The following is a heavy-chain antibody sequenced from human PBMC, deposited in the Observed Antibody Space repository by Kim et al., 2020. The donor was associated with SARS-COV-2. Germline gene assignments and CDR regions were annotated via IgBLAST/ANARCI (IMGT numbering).Heavy chain of an antibody. J-gene: IGHJ4*02. D-gene: IGHD3-10*01. V-gene: IGHV3-66*01. Sequence: YADSVKGRFTISRDNSKNTLYLQMNSLRAEDTAVYYCARMVSSFYYFDYWGQGTLVTVSS. CDR3: ARMVSSFYYFDY.